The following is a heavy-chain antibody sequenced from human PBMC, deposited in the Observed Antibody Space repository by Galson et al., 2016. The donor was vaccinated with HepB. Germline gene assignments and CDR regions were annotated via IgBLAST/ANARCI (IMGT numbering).Heavy chain of an antibody. CDR1: GFTFSSYG. CDR3: ATADYGDWRYDFDY. V-gene: IGHV3-30*03. CDR2: ILYDGSSK. Sequence: SLRLSCAASGFTFSSYGMHWVRQAPGKGLEWVAGILYDGSSKYYADSVKGRFAISRDNSKNTLYLQMNSLRPGDTAVYYCATADYGDWRYDFDYWGQGTLVTVS. J-gene: IGHJ4*02. D-gene: IGHD4-17*01.